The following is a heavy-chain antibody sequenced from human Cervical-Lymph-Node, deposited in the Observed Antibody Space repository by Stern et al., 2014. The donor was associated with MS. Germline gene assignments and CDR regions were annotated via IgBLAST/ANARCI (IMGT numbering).Heavy chain of an antibody. J-gene: IGHJ4*02. CDR1: GFSFDKYG. V-gene: IGHV3-33*01. CDR2: IWYDGSNK. CDR3: ARDRSPYYDTCFES. Sequence: MQLVESGGGVVQPGTSLRLSCAASGFSFDKYGMHWVRQAPGKGLEWVALIWYDGSNKYYVDSVKGRFTISRDNAKNTLYLQMNSLGAEDTAIYYCARDRSPYYDTCFESWGQGTLVTVSS. D-gene: IGHD3-22*01.